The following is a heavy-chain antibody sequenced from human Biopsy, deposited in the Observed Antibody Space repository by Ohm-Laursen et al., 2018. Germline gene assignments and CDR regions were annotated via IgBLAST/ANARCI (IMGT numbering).Heavy chain of an antibody. Sequence: LRLSCAATGFTFSTYCMTWARQAPGKGLEWVANIKRDGSQSNHADSVKGRFTISRDNAKNSLYLQMNSLRAEDTAVYYCTRDTTYYAGTTYYDALDVWGQGTTVTVSS. V-gene: IGHV3-7*01. CDR3: TRDTTYYAGTTYYDALDV. CDR1: GFTFSTYC. CDR2: IKRDGSQS. D-gene: IGHD2/OR15-2a*01. J-gene: IGHJ3*01.